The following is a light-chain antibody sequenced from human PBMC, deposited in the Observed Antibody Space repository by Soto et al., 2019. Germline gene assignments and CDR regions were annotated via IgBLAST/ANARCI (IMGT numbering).Light chain of an antibody. CDR3: QQYNKWPPLT. J-gene: IGKJ4*01. CDR2: GAS. CDR1: QRGSYK. Sequence: EIVMTQSPSTLSVSPGDRATLSCRAMQRGSYKLAWYQQKPGQAPRLILYGASTRATSIPARFSSRESGTEFPLTISSLQSAEFTVYYCQQYNKWPPLTFVGGTKVEIK. V-gene: IGKV3-15*01.